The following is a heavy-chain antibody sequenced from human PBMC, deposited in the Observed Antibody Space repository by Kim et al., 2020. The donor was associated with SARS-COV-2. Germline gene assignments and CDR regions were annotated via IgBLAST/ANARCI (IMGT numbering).Heavy chain of an antibody. CDR1: GGSISSYY. Sequence: SETLSLTCTVSGGSISSYYWSWIRQPPGKGLEWIGYIYYSGSTNYNPSLKSLVTISVDTSKNQFSLKLSSVTAADTAVYYCASFSGYDSHFDYWGQGTLVTVSS. CDR3: ASFSGYDSHFDY. CDR2: IYYSGST. D-gene: IGHD5-12*01. J-gene: IGHJ4*02. V-gene: IGHV4-59*08.